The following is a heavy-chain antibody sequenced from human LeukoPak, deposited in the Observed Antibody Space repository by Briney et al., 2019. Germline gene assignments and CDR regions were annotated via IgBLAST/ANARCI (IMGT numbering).Heavy chain of an antibody. CDR3: AKVRGDHRGY. D-gene: IGHD1-14*01. J-gene: IGHJ4*02. CDR2: ISGSGGST. Sequence: GGSLRLSCAASGFTFSSYGRRWVRQAPGKGLEWVSAISGSGGSTYYADSVKGRFTISRDNSKNTLYLQMNSLRAEDTAVYYCAKVRGDHRGYWGQGTLVTVSS. CDR1: GFTFSSYG. V-gene: IGHV3-23*01.